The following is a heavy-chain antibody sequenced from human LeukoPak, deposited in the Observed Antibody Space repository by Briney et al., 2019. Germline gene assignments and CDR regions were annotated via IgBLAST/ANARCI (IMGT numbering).Heavy chain of an antibody. V-gene: IGHV1-18*01. CDR1: GYTFTSYG. CDR2: ISAYNGNT. Sequence: ASVKVSCKASGYTFTSYGISWVRQAPGQGLEWMGWISAYNGNTNYAQKLQGRVTMTTDTSTSTAYMVLRSLRSDDTAVYYCARGYSPDYYYYYGMDVWGQGTTVTVSS. J-gene: IGHJ6*02. CDR3: ARGYSPDYYYYYGMDV. D-gene: IGHD5-18*01.